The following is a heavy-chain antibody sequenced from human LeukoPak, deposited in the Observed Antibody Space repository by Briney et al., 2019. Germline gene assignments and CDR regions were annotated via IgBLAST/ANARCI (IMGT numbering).Heavy chain of an antibody. Sequence: GGSLRLSCAASGSTFSSYAMSWVRQAPGKGLEWVSAISGSGGSTYYADSVKGRFTISRDNSKNTLYLQMNSLRAEDTAVYYCAKVRAVAPLARDAFDIWGQGTMVTVSS. CDR3: AKVRAVAPLARDAFDI. D-gene: IGHD6-19*01. V-gene: IGHV3-23*01. CDR1: GSTFSSYA. J-gene: IGHJ3*02. CDR2: ISGSGGST.